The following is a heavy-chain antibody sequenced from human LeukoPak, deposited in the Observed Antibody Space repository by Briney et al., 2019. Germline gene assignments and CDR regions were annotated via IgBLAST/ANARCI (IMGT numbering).Heavy chain of an antibody. CDR1: GFTFNTYW. D-gene: IGHD1-1*01. CDR3: ARDPDPGTADY. Sequence: GGSLRLSCAASGFTFNTYWMSWVRQAPGKGREWVANINEDGSEKYYVDSVKGRFAISRDNAKKSLYLQMNSLRGEDMAMYYCARDPDPGTADYWGQGTRVTVSS. J-gene: IGHJ4*02. CDR2: INEDGSEK. V-gene: IGHV3-7*01.